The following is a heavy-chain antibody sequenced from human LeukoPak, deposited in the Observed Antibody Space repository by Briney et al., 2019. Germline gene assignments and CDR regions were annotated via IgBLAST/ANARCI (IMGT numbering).Heavy chain of an antibody. CDR2: IVVGSGNT. V-gene: IGHV1-58*02. D-gene: IGHD1-14*01. CDR3: ARRAATGKYYYYYYMDV. J-gene: IGHJ6*03. Sequence: SVKVSCKASGFTFTSSAMQWVRQARGQRLEWIGWIVVGSGNTNYAQKFQERVTITRDMSTSTAYMELSSLRSEDTAVYYCARRAATGKYYYYYYMDVWGKGTTVTVSS. CDR1: GFTFTSSA.